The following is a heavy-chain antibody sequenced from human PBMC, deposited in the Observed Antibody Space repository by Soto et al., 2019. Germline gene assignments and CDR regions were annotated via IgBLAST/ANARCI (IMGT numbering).Heavy chain of an antibody. CDR2: ISSSSVYI. Sequence: GGALRLSCTASGFPFSSYSSSWVRLAPGQGLDRVSSISSSSVYIYYADSLKGRFTLSRHDDKNSFYLQVNSLRAEDTAVYYCARGAVAGAGIGTYYFDNWGQGTLVTVSS. J-gene: IGHJ4*02. CDR3: ARGAVAGAGIGTYYFDN. V-gene: IGHV3-21*01. CDR1: GFPFSSYS. D-gene: IGHD6-13*01.